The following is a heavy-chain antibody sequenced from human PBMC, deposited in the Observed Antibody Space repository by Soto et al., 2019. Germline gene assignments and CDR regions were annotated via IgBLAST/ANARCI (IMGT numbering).Heavy chain of an antibody. Sequence: SXTLSSSCTVSGGCTSSHYWTWLRQPPWKGLEWIGYISYSGSTYYNPSLKSRVTISADTSRNQFSLKLSSVTAADTAVYYCARGYCGGDCYLPDYWGQGTLVTVSS. D-gene: IGHD2-21*02. V-gene: IGHV4-59*11. CDR2: ISYSGST. CDR3: ARGYCGGDCYLPDY. J-gene: IGHJ4*02. CDR1: GGCTSSHY.